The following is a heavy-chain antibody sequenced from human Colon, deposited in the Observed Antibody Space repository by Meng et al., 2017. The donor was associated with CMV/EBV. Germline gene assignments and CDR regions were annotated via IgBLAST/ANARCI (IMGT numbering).Heavy chain of an antibody. CDR2: IKQNGRET. Sequence: GESLKISCAASGFTFSNYWMTWVRQAPGKGLEWVANIKQNGRETSYADSVKGRFTISRDDAKNSVFLQMNSLRPEDTAVYYCARDPLADPIYGMDVWGQGTTVTVSS. CDR1: GFTFSNYW. CDR3: ARDPLADPIYGMDV. J-gene: IGHJ6*02. V-gene: IGHV3-7*03.